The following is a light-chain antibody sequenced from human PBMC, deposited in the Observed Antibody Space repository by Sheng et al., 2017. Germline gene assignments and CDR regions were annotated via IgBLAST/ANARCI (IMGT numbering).Light chain of an antibody. Sequence: QPVLTRPPSASGTPGQRVTISCSGSSSNIGSNYVYWYQQLPGTAPKLLIYRNNQRPSGVPDRFSGSKSGTSASLAISGLRSEDEADYYCAAWDDSLSGKVFGGGTKLTVL. CDR1: SSNIGSNY. CDR3: AAWDDSLSGKV. V-gene: IGLV1-47*01. CDR2: RNN. J-gene: IGLJ2*01.